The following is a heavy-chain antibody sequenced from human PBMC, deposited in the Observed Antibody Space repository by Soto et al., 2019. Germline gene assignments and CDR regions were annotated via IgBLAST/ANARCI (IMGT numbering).Heavy chain of an antibody. CDR2: ISTYNGNT. J-gene: IGHJ4*02. V-gene: IGHV1-18*01. D-gene: IGHD4-17*01. Sequence: QAQLVQSGAEVKEPGASVKVSCKASGYSFTTSGITWVRQAPGQGLEWMGWISTYNGNTNYAQKLQDRVTLTTDTSMSTAYLELRSLRSDDTAVYYCARRLYGDYDYWGAGTLVTVSS. CDR3: ARRLYGDYDY. CDR1: GYSFTTSG.